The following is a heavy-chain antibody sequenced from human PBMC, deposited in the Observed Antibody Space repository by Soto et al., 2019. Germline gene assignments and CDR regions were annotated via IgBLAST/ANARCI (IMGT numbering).Heavy chain of an antibody. Sequence: QLQLQESGPGLVKPSETLSLTCTVSGGSISSSSYYWGWIRQPPGKGLEWIGSIYYSGSTYYNPSLKSRVTISVDTSKYQFPLKLTSVTAADTAVYYFARLHKLITTVTPDDYWGQGTLVTVSS. CDR1: GGSISSSSYY. CDR3: ARLHKLITTVTPDDY. V-gene: IGHV4-39*01. D-gene: IGHD4-4*01. J-gene: IGHJ4*02. CDR2: IYYSGST.